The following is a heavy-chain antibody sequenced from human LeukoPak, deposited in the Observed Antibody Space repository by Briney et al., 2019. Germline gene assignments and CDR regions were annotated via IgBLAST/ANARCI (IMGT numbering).Heavy chain of an antibody. D-gene: IGHD2-8*01. J-gene: IGHJ4*02. CDR2: ISGSGGST. CDR3: AKDRLILMVYAIYDY. Sequence: PSETLSLTCAVSGGSISSSNWWSWVRQAPGKGLEWVSAISGSGGSTYYADSVKGRFTISRDNSKNTLYLQMNSLRAEDTAVYYCAKDRLILMVYAIYDYWGQGTLVTVSS. CDR1: GGSISSSN. V-gene: IGHV3-23*01.